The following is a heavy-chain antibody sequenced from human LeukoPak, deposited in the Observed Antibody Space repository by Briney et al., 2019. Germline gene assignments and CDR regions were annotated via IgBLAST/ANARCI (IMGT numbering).Heavy chain of an antibody. Sequence: SETLSLTCTVSGGSISSYYWSWIRQPPGKGLEWIGYIYYSGSTNYNLSLKSRVTISVDTSKNQFSLKLSSVTAADTAVYYCARAYGSGTFGYWGQGTLVTVSS. J-gene: IGHJ4*02. D-gene: IGHD3-10*01. V-gene: IGHV4-59*01. CDR1: GGSISSYY. CDR2: IYYSGST. CDR3: ARAYGSGTFGY.